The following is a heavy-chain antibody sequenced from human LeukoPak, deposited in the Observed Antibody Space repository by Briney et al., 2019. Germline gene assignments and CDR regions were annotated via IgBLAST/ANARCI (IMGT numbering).Heavy chain of an antibody. CDR3: ASTRYYHDSSGYYPVPFFDY. CDR2: IYYSGST. D-gene: IGHD3-22*01. Sequence: SETLSLTCAVSGVSISNYYWIWIRQPPGKGLEWVGYIYYSGSTNYYPSRKSRVTISVNTSKNQSSLKLSSVTAADTDVYYCASTRYYHDSSGYYPVPFFDYGRQGTLVSVSS. CDR1: GVSISNYY. J-gene: IGHJ4*02. V-gene: IGHV4-59*01.